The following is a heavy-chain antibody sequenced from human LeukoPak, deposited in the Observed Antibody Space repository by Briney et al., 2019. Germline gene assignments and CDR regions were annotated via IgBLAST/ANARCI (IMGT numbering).Heavy chain of an antibody. CDR3: AREFGHCYGDNCFYFFDT. D-gene: IGHD4-23*01. CDR1: GYTLTNYN. V-gene: IGHV1-18*01. CDR2: INTYKGDT. Sequence: ASVKVSCKASGYTLTNYNISWVRQAPGQGLEWTGWINTYKGDTLYAQKLQGRVTMTADTSTNTAYMELRSLRFDDTAVYYCAREFGHCYGDNCFYFFDTWGQGFRVTVSS. J-gene: IGHJ4*02.